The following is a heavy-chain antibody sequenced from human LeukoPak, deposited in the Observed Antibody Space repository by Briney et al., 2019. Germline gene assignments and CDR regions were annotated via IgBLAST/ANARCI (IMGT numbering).Heavy chain of an antibody. CDR1: GGSISSYY. Sequence: SETLSLTCTVSGGSISSYYWSWIRQPPGKGLEWIGYIYYSGSTNYNPSLKSRVTISVDTSKNQFSLKLSSVTAADTAVYYCARDGYSGYDPRPPHHFDIWGQGTMVTVSS. J-gene: IGHJ3*02. CDR3: ARDGYSGYDPRPPHHFDI. V-gene: IGHV4-59*01. D-gene: IGHD5-12*01. CDR2: IYYSGST.